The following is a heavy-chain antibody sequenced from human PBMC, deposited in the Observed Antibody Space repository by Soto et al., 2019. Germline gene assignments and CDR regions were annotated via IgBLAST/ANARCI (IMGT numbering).Heavy chain of an antibody. V-gene: IGHV3-74*01. J-gene: IGHJ3*01. CDR1: GFTFSYYW. CDR3: ARGDRGASDL. D-gene: IGHD2-21*02. Sequence: GGSLRLSCAASGFTFSYYWMHWVRQAPGQGLVWVSRIHSDGSSTTYADSVKGRFPISRDNAKNTLYLKMNCLRAEDTAVYYCARGDRGASDLWGQGTMVTVSS. CDR2: IHSDGSST.